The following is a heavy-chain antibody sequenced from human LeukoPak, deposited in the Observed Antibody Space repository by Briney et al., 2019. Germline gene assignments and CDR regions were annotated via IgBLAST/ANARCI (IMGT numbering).Heavy chain of an antibody. CDR1: GFTFSSYA. Sequence: GGSLRLSCAASGFTFSSYAMSWVRRAPGKGLEWVSAISGSGGSTYYADSVKGRFTISRDNSKNTLYLQMNSLRAEDTAVYYCAKDIVVVPAAKADYWGQGTLVTVSS. D-gene: IGHD2-2*01. V-gene: IGHV3-23*01. CDR3: AKDIVVVPAAKADY. CDR2: ISGSGGST. J-gene: IGHJ4*02.